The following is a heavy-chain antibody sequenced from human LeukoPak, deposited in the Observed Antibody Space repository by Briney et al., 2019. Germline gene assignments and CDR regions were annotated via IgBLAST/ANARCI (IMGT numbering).Heavy chain of an antibody. CDR1: GFTFSSYW. Sequence: GGSLRLSCAASGFTFSSYWMSWVRQAPGKGLEWVSYISSSGSTIYYADSVKGRFTISRDNAKNSLYLQMNSLRAEDTAVYYCASSRLVTNSLDYWGQGTLVTVSS. CDR3: ASSRLVTNSLDY. J-gene: IGHJ4*02. D-gene: IGHD3-9*01. CDR2: ISSSGSTI. V-gene: IGHV3-48*04.